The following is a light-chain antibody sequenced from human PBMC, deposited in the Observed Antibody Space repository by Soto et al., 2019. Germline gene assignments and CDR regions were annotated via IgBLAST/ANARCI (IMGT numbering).Light chain of an antibody. V-gene: IGKV3-20*01. CDR1: QSVRSNY. Sequence: IVMTQSPATMSVSPGERATLSCRASQSVRSNYLAWYQQKPGQAPRLLIYGASNRATGIPDRFSGSGSGTDFTLTISRLEPEDFAVYYCQQYGSSGTFGQGTKVDIK. J-gene: IGKJ1*01. CDR2: GAS. CDR3: QQYGSSGT.